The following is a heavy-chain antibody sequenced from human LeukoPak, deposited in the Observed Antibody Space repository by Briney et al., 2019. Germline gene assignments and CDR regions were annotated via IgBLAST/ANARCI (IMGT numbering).Heavy chain of an antibody. J-gene: IGHJ3*02. D-gene: IGHD3-22*01. Sequence: GGSLRLSCAASGFTFSTYWMTWVRQAPGKALEGVANINQDGSGEHVDSVKGRFTISRDNAKNSLYLQMNSLTAEDTAVYYCARDPYDSTAYGAFDIWGQGTMVTVSS. V-gene: IGHV3-7*01. CDR3: ARDPYDSTAYGAFDI. CDR2: INQDGSG. CDR1: GFTFSTYW.